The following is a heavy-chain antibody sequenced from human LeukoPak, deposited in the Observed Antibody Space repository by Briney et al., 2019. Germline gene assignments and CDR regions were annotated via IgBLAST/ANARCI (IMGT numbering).Heavy chain of an antibody. Sequence: AGGSLRLSCAASGFTFSSYAMSWVRQAPGKGLEWVSAISGSGGSTYYADSVKGRFTISRDNSKNTLYLQMNSLRAEDTAVYYCAKGSYCSSTSCRLADAFDIWGQGTMVTVSS. J-gene: IGHJ3*02. CDR3: AKGSYCSSTSCRLADAFDI. V-gene: IGHV3-23*01. D-gene: IGHD2-2*01. CDR2: ISGSGGST. CDR1: GFTFSSYA.